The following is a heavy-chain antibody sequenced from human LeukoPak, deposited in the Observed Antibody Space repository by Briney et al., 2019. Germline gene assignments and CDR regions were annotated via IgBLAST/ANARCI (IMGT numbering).Heavy chain of an antibody. Sequence: GGSLRLSCAASGFTFSSYGMHWVRQAPGKGLEWVSFIRYDGSNKYYADSVKGRFTISRDNSKNTLYLQINSLRAEDTAVYYCAKSPRYCSSTSCPHALYYFDYWGQGTLVTVSS. V-gene: IGHV3-30*02. CDR1: GFTFSSYG. J-gene: IGHJ4*02. CDR2: IRYDGSNK. D-gene: IGHD2-2*01. CDR3: AKSPRYCSSTSCPHALYYFDY.